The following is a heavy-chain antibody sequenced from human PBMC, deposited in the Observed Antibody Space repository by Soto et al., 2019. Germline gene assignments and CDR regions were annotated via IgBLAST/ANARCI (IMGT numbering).Heavy chain of an antibody. V-gene: IGHV5-51*01. Sequence: PGESLKISCKGSGYSFTSYWIGWVRQMPGKGLEWMGIIYPGDSDTRYSPSFQGQVTISADKSISTAYLQWSSLKASDTAMYYCARHENPYYYGMDVWGQGTTVTVSS. CDR3: ARHENPYYYGMDV. CDR1: GYSFTSYW. J-gene: IGHJ6*02. CDR2: IYPGDSDT.